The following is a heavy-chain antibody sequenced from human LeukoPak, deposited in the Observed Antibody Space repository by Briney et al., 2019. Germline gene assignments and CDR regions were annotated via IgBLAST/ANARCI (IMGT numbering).Heavy chain of an antibody. Sequence: TSETLSLTCAVYGGSFSGYYWSWIRQPPGKGPEWIGEINHSGSTNYNPSLKSRVTISVDTSKNQFSLKLSSVTAADTAVYYCARTPENWNYPGLDYWGQGTLVTVSS. CDR2: INHSGST. J-gene: IGHJ4*02. CDR3: ARTPENWNYPGLDY. D-gene: IGHD1-7*01. CDR1: GGSFSGYY. V-gene: IGHV4-34*01.